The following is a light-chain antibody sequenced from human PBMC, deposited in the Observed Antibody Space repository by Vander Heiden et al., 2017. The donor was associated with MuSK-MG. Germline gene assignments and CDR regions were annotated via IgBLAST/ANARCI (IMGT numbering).Light chain of an antibody. CDR3: QQYNNGPPYT. V-gene: IGKV3-15*01. Sequence: EIVMTQSPATLSVPPGERATLSCRASQSVSSNLAWYQQKPGQAPRLLIYGASTRATGIPARFSGSGSGTEFTLTISSLQSEDFAVYYCQQYNNGPPYTFGQGTKLESK. CDR2: GAS. CDR1: QSVSSN. J-gene: IGKJ2*01.